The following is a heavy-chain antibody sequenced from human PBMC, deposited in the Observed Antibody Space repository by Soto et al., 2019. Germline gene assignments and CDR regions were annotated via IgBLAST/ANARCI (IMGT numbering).Heavy chain of an antibody. Sequence: EVQVLASGGGLVEPGGSLRLSCVGSGFTFNNFAMSWVRQVPGKGLEWVSIIRGSGGTTFYADSVKGRFTISRDNSKNTLYLQMNSLRAEDTALYYCAKNRGSGSVYYYNADVWGQGTTVTVS. CDR1: GFTFNNFA. CDR3: AKNRGSGSVYYYNADV. V-gene: IGHV3-23*01. D-gene: IGHD3-10*01. CDR2: IRGSGGTT. J-gene: IGHJ6*03.